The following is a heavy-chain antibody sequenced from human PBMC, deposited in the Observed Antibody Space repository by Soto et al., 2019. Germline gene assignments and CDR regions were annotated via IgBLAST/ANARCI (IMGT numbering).Heavy chain of an antibody. D-gene: IGHD6-19*01. J-gene: IGHJ4*02. CDR2: ISAYNGDT. CDR1: GYTFTSSG. Sequence: QVQLVQSGAEVKKPGASVKVSCKASGYTFTSSGINWVRQAPGQGLEWVGWISAYNGDTNYAQKFQGRVTMTTDTSTNTAYMELRSLRSDDTALYYCARDDGSGFDYWGQGTLVTVSS. CDR3: ARDDGSGFDY. V-gene: IGHV1-18*01.